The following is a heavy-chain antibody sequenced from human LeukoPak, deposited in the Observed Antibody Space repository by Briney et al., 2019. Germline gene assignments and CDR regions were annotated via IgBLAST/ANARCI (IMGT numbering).Heavy chain of an antibody. CDR1: RFTFSSYG. CDR2: IQYDGSNE. Sequence: GGSLRLSCAASRFTFSSYGMHWVRQAPEKGLEWVAYIQYDGSNEQYADSVKGRFSISRDSSKNILYLQMNSLRAEDTAVYYCAKDRCSNGVGCYYYYMDVWGKGTTVTISS. J-gene: IGHJ6*03. CDR3: AKDRCSNGVGCYYYYMDV. D-gene: IGHD2-8*01. V-gene: IGHV3-30*02.